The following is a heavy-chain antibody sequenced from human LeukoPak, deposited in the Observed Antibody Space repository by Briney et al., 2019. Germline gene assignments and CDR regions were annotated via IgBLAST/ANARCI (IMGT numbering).Heavy chain of an antibody. Sequence: ASVKVSCTASGYSFSDFYIHWLRQAPGQGLEWMGWINPNSGGTNYAQKFQGRVTMTRDTSISTAYMELSRLRSDDTAVYYCAIARGGDYMDVWGKGTTVTVSS. CDR1: GYSFSDFY. V-gene: IGHV1-2*02. J-gene: IGHJ6*03. CDR2: INPNSGGT. D-gene: IGHD3-10*01. CDR3: AIARGGDYMDV.